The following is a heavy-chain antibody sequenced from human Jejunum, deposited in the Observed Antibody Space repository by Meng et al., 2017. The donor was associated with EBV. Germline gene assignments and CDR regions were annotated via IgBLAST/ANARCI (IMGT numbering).Heavy chain of an antibody. J-gene: IGHJ4*02. D-gene: IGHD2/OR15-2a*01. Sequence: QDQVVEWGAEGKKPGSAVKVSCKASGYMFISYARHWVHQAPGQRLEWMGWINIGNGNTKYSQKFHGRLTISRDTSANTAYLELSSLTSEDTAIYYCATGDDYGNSNFDYWGQGTLVTVSS. V-gene: IGHV1-3*04. CDR3: ATGDDYGNSNFDY. CDR1: GYMFISYA. CDR2: INIGNGNT.